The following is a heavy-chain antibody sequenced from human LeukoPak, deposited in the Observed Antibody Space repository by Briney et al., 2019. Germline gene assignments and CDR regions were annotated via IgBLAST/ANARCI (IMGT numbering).Heavy chain of an antibody. CDR1: GFTFSSYW. Sequence: GGSLRLSCAASGFTFSSYWMHWVRQAPGKGLEWVAVISYDGSNKYYADSVKGRFTISRDNSKNTLYLQMNSLRAEDTAVYYCAKVLAGGYFDYWGQGTLVTVSS. D-gene: IGHD4-23*01. CDR3: AKVLAGGYFDY. V-gene: IGHV3-30*18. J-gene: IGHJ4*02. CDR2: ISYDGSNK.